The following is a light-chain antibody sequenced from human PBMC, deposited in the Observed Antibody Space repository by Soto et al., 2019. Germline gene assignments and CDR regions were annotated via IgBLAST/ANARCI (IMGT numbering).Light chain of an antibody. V-gene: IGKV2-30*01. Sequence: DVVVTQSPLSLPVTLGQSASISCRSSQSLENSDGKTYLSWFKQGPGQSPRRLISEVSKRDSGVPDRFRGSGLGTDFTLHISSVEAEDVGVYYCMQGRHLAWTFGQGTRVEIK. CDR1: QSLENSDGKTY. CDR2: EVS. J-gene: IGKJ1*01. CDR3: MQGRHLAWT.